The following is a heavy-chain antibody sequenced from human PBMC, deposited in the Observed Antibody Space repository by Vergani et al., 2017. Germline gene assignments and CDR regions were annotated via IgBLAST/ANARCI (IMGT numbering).Heavy chain of an antibody. CDR3: ARGPGGSYYRFAYFQH. CDR1: GGSFSGYY. J-gene: IGHJ1*01. Sequence: QVQLQQWGAGLLKPSETLSLTCAVYGGSFSGYYWSWIRQPPGKGLEWIGEINHSGSTNYNPSLKSRVTISVDTSKNQFSLKLSSVTAADTAVYYCARGPGGSYYRFAYFQHWGQGTLVTVSS. V-gene: IGHV4-34*01. CDR2: INHSGST. D-gene: IGHD1-26*01.